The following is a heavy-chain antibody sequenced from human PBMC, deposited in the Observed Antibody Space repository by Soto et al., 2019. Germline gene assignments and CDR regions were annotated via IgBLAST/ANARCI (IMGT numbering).Heavy chain of an antibody. V-gene: IGHV3-21*01. Sequence: GGSLRLSCAASGFTFSSYSMNWVRQAPGKGLEWVSSISSSSSYIYYADSVKGRFTISRDNAKNSLYLQMNSLRAEDTAVYYCATMGDYYYYGMDVWGQGTTVTVSS. J-gene: IGHJ6*02. CDR2: ISSSSSYI. CDR3: ATMGDYYYYGMDV. CDR1: GFTFSSYS. D-gene: IGHD3-16*01.